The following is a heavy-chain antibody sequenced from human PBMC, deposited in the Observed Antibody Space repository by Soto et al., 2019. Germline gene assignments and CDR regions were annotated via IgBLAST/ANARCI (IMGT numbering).Heavy chain of an antibody. J-gene: IGHJ4*02. CDR1: GGSISSSSPY. CDR3: ATGYGSSWYDY. CDR2: IYYTGIT. Sequence: QLQLQESGPGLVKPSETLSLTCGVSGGSISSSSPYWGWIRQPPGQGLQWIGNIYYTGITYFNPSLKSRVTISVDTSKKQFFLKLTSVTAADTAVYYCATGYGSSWYDYWGQGTLVTVAS. V-gene: IGHV4-39*01. D-gene: IGHD6-13*01.